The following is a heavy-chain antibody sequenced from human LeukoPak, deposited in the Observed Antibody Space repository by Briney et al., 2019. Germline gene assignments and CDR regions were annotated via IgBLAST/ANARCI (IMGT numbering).Heavy chain of an antibody. V-gene: IGHV1-8*01. CDR1: GYTFTSYD. J-gene: IGHJ4*02. D-gene: IGHD3-10*01. CDR2: MNPGSGNT. CDR3: AAHTYYYSSGSFAY. Sequence: ASVKVSCKASGYTFTSYDINWVRQATGQGPEWRGWMNPGSGNTGYAQRFEGRVTMTRDTSTNTAYLELSSLRSDDTAVYYSAAHTYYYSSGSFAYWGQGTLVTVSS.